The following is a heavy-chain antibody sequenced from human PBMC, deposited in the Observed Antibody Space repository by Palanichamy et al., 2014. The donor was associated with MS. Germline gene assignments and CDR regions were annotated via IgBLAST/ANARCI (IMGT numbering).Heavy chain of an antibody. V-gene: IGHV1-46*01. Sequence: KFQGRVTMTRDTSTATVYMELSSLRSEDTAVYYCARDGSLDYWGQGTLVTVSS. D-gene: IGHD6-13*01. CDR3: ARDGSLDY. J-gene: IGHJ4*02.